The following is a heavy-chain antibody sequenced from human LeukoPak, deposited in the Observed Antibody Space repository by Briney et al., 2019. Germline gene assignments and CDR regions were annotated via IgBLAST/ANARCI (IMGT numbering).Heavy chain of an antibody. V-gene: IGHV4-59*01. CDR3: ARGNCCYYY. CDR1: GGSISNYY. J-gene: IGHJ4*02. D-gene: IGHD2-15*01. Sequence: SETLSLTCTVSGGSISNYYWSWIRQPPGKGLEWIGYIYYSGSTNYNPYPKSRVTISVETYTNQVSLKLNSVAAADTALYYCARGNCCYYYWGQGTLVTVSS. CDR2: IYYSGST.